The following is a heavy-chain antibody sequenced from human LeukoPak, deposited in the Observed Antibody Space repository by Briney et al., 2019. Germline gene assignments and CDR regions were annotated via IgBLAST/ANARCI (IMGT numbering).Heavy chain of an antibody. J-gene: IGHJ5*02. D-gene: IGHD2-21*02. Sequence: GGSLRLSCAASRFTFSDYGMHWVRQAPGKGLEWVAAISYDGNNKQCPDSVKGRFTISRDNSKDTLYLVMNSLRDDDTAVYYCARDYVGGDCRSSWFDPWGQGTLVTVSS. V-gene: IGHV3-30*19. CDR1: RFTFSDYG. CDR3: ARDYVGGDCRSSWFDP. CDR2: ISYDGNNK.